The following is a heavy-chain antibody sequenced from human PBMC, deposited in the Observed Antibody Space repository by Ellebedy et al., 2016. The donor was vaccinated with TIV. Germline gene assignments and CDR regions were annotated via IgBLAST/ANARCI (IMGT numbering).Heavy chain of an antibody. D-gene: IGHD5-12*01. CDR2: IQPSGGT. CDR1: GGSISSRNW. J-gene: IGHJ5*01. Sequence: MPSETLSLTCAVPGGSISSRNWWSWVRQPPGKGLDWIGEIQPSGGTSNNPSLKSRTTLSRDPSRNQVSLKLTSVTAADTAVYYCARGYSKVLIDSWGQGTLVTVSS. V-gene: IGHV4-4*02. CDR3: ARGYSKVLIDS.